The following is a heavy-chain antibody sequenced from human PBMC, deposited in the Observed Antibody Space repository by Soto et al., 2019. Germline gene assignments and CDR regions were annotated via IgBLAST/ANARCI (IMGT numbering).Heavy chain of an antibody. V-gene: IGHV3-23*01. CDR1: GFTFSIYA. CDR2: ISGSGGST. J-gene: IGHJ4*02. D-gene: IGHD2-2*01. Sequence: GGALRLSCAASGFTFSIYAMSWVRQAPGKGLEWVSAISGSGGSTYYADSVKGRFTISRDNSKNTLYLQMNSLRAEDTAVYYCAKDLYCSSTSCPIDYCGQGTLVTVS. CDR3: AKDLYCSSTSCPIDY.